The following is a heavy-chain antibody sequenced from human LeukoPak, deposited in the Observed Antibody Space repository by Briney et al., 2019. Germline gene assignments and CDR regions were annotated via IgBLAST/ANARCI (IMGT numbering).Heavy chain of an antibody. D-gene: IGHD3-16*02. CDR3: ARASTLYDYVWGSYRYRDGAPNPFDY. V-gene: IGHV3-7*01. Sequence: PGGSLRLSCAASGFTFSSYWMSWVRQAPGKGLEWVANIKQDGSEKYHVDSVKGRFTISRDNAKNSLYLQMNSLRAEDTAVYYCARASTLYDYVWGSYRYRDGAPNPFDYWGQGTLVTVSS. J-gene: IGHJ4*02. CDR1: GFTFSSYW. CDR2: IKQDGSEK.